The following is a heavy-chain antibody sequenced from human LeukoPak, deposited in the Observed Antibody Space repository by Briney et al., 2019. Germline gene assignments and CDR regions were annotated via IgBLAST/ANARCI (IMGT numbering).Heavy chain of an antibody. V-gene: IGHV4-39*07. CDR3: AREYIVATIGTFVYYYYGMDV. J-gene: IGHJ6*02. D-gene: IGHD5-12*01. Sequence: PSETLSLTCTVSGGSISSSSYYWGWIRQPPGKGLEWIGSIYYSGSTYYNPSLKSRVTISVDTSKNQFSLKLSSVTAADTAVYYCAREYIVATIGTFVYYYYGMDVWGQGTTVTVSS. CDR1: GGSISSSSYY. CDR2: IYYSGST.